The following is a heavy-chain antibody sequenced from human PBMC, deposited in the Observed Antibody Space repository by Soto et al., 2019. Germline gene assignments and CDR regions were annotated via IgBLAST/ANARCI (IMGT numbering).Heavy chain of an antibody. CDR3: AREEAIAVAANWFDP. V-gene: IGHV4-34*01. CDR1: SGSFSGYY. D-gene: IGHD6-19*01. J-gene: IGHJ5*02. Sequence: SETLSLTCAVYSGSFSGYYWSWIRQPPGKGLEWIGEINHTGSTNYNPSLKSRVTISVDTSKNQFSLKLSSVTAADTAVYYCAREEAIAVAANWFDPWGQGTLVTVSS. CDR2: INHTGST.